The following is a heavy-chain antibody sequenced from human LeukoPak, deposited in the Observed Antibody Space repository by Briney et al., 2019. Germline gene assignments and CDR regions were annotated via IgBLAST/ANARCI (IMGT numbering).Heavy chain of an antibody. CDR1: GFTFNTFG. J-gene: IGHJ4*02. D-gene: IGHD1-26*01. CDR2: ISYDESNR. CDR3: AKPGLSGSFSQLHY. Sequence: GGSLRLSCAASGFTFNTFGIHWVRQAPGKGLEWVALISYDESNRYYADSVKGRFTISRDNSKNTLYLQMNSLRAEDTAVYYCAKPGLSGSFSQLHYWGQGTLVTVSS. V-gene: IGHV3-30*18.